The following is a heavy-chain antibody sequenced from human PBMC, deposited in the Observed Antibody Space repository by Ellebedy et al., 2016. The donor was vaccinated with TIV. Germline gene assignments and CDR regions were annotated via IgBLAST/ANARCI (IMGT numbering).Heavy chain of an antibody. Sequence: PGGSLRLSCAASGFTFSSYAMHWVRQAPGKGLEWVAVISYDGSNKYYADSVKGRFTISRDNSKNTLYLQMNSLRSEDTAMYYCASHQTDYYDSSGYSIGDWGQGTLVTVSS. CDR3: ASHQTDYYDSSGYSIGD. J-gene: IGHJ4*02. CDR2: ISYDGSNK. V-gene: IGHV3-30*01. D-gene: IGHD3-22*01. CDR1: GFTFSSYA.